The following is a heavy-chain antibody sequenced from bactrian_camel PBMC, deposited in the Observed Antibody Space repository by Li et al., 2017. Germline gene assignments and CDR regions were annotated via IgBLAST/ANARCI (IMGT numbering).Heavy chain of an antibody. V-gene: IGHV3S10*01. CDR1: AYTYYCNYN. CDR3: AADKGAVYFSEGCLDFGY. CDR2: FDSDDRP. Sequence: DVQLVESGGGSVQAGGSLRLSCAASSAYTYYCNYNMTWYRQVPGKEREFVSGFDSDDRPRYANSVKGRFTISLDNAKNTVYLQMNSLKPEGTATYICAADKGAVYFSEGCLDFGYWGQGTQVTVS. J-gene: IGHJ6*01. D-gene: IGHD4*01.